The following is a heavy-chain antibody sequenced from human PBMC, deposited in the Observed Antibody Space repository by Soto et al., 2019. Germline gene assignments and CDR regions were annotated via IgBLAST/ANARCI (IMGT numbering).Heavy chain of an antibody. Sequence: SETLSLTCTVSGVSIRGHYRSWIRQPPGKRLEWVGYIFHSGVTNYNPSLRSRITMSVDMSKNQFSLNLSSVSAADTAVYYCARLLGGGDGYNQRDYWGKGTLVTVSS. CDR1: GVSIRGHY. J-gene: IGHJ4*02. D-gene: IGHD3-16*01. CDR3: ARLLGGGDGYNQRDY. V-gene: IGHV4-59*11. CDR2: IFHSGVT.